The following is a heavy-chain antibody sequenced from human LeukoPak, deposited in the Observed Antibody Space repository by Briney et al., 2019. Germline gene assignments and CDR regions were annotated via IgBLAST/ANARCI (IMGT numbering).Heavy chain of an antibody. Sequence: GGSLRLSCAASGFTFNTYSMNWVRQAPGKGLEWVSTISSTSNYIYYTDSVKGRFTISRDNSKNTLYLQVNSLRAEDTAVYYCARRGDGGRSFDYWGQGTLVTVSS. CDR1: GFTFNTYS. CDR2: ISSTSNYI. D-gene: IGHD4-23*01. CDR3: ARRGDGGRSFDY. V-gene: IGHV3-21*04. J-gene: IGHJ4*02.